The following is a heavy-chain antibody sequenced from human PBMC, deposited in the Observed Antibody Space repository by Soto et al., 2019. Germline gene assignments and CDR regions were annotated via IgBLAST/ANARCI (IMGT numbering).Heavy chain of an antibody. CDR3: ARLGYYDSSGPWRDAFDI. Sequence: PGESLKISCKGSGYSFTSYWIGWVRQMPGKGLEWMGIIYPGDSDTRYSPSFQGQVTISADKSISTAYLQWSSLKASDTAMYYCARLGYYDSSGPWRDAFDIWGQGTMVTVSS. CDR1: GYSFTSYW. CDR2: IYPGDSDT. J-gene: IGHJ3*02. V-gene: IGHV5-51*01. D-gene: IGHD3-22*01.